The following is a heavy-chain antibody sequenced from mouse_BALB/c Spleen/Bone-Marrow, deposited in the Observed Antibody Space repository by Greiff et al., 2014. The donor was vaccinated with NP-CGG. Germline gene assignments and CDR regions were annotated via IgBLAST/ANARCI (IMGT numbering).Heavy chain of an antibody. D-gene: IGHD1-1*01. CDR1: GFTFSSYA. Sequence: VQLQQSGGGLVKPGGSLKLSCAASGFTFSSYAMSWVRQTPEKRLEWVATISSGGSYTYYADSVKGRFTISRDTAKNTLYLQMSSLRSEDTAIYYCARQDYYGSSPHWYFDVWGAGTTVTVS. J-gene: IGHJ1*01. CDR3: ARQDYYGSSPHWYFDV. V-gene: IGHV5-9-3*01. CDR2: ISSGGSYT.